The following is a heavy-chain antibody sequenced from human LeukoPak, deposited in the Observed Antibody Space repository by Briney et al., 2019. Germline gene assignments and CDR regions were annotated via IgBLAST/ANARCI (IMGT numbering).Heavy chain of an antibody. CDR3: ARVISLPELLGAFDI. Sequence: ASVKVSCKASGYTFTSYYMHWVRQAPGQGLEWMGIINPSGGSTSYAQKFQGRVTMTRDTSTSTVYMELSSLRSKDTAVYYCARVISLPELLGAFDIWGQGTMVTVSS. V-gene: IGHV1-46*01. CDR1: GYTFTSYY. D-gene: IGHD1-26*01. J-gene: IGHJ3*02. CDR2: INPSGGST.